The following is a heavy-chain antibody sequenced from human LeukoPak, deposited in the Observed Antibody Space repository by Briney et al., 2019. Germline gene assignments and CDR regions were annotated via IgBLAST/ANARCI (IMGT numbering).Heavy chain of an antibody. D-gene: IGHD6-13*01. CDR2: IYYSGST. CDR3: ARARSSSEGPDY. V-gene: IGHV4-59*01. CDR1: GGSISSYH. Sequence: SETLSLTCTVSGGSISSYHWSWIRQPPGKGLEWIGYIYYSGSTNYNPSLKSRVTISVDTSKNQFSLKLSSVTAADTAVYYCARARSSSEGPDYWGQGTLVTVSS. J-gene: IGHJ4*02.